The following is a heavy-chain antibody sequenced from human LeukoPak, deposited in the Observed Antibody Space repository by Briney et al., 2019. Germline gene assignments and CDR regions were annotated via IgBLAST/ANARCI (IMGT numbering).Heavy chain of an antibody. V-gene: IGHV3-23*01. CDR1: GFIFSTYA. CDR3: AKGVDNDFWSGYFDALDI. J-gene: IGHJ3*02. Sequence: PGGSLRLSCAASGFIFSTYAMSWVRQAPGKGLEWVSGISGSDGSTYYADSVGGRFTISRDNSKNMLYLRMNSLRVEDTAIYYCAKGVDNDFWSGYFDALDIWGLGTMVTVSS. D-gene: IGHD3-3*01. CDR2: ISGSDGST.